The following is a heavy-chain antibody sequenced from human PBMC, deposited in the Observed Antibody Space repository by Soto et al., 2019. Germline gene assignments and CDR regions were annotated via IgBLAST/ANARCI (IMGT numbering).Heavy chain of an antibody. D-gene: IGHD3-16*02. Sequence: SETLSLTCAVYGGSFSGYYWSWIRQPPGKGLEWIGEINHSGSTNYNPSLKSRVTISVDTSKNQFSLKLSSVTAADTAVYYCARLRYSYYVWGSYRYNHYFDYWGQGTLVTVYS. CDR1: GGSFSGYY. V-gene: IGHV4-34*01. CDR3: ARLRYSYYVWGSYRYNHYFDY. J-gene: IGHJ4*02. CDR2: INHSGST.